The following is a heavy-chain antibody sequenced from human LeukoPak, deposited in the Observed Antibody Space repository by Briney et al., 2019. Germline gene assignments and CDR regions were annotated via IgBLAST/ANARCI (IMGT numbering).Heavy chain of an antibody. V-gene: IGHV4-39*07. CDR1: GGSISSSSSY. Sequence: SETLSHTCTVSGGSISSSSSYWGWIRQPPGKGLEWIGSIYHRGSTYYNPSLKSRVTISVDTSKNQFSLKLSSVTAADTAVYYCARVSARYSSLLGRYYYYYMDVWGKGTTVTVSS. CDR2: IYHRGST. CDR3: ARVSARYSSLLGRYYYYYMDV. J-gene: IGHJ6*03. D-gene: IGHD6-19*01.